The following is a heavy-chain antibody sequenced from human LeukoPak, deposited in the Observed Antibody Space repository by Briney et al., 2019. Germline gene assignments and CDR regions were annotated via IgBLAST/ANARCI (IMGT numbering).Heavy chain of an antibody. CDR1: GFTFGDYA. V-gene: IGHV3-49*03. Sequence: GGSLRLSCTASGFTFGDYAMSWFRQAPGKGLEWVGFITSKAYGGTAEYAASVKGRFTMSRDDSKSIAYLQMNSLKIDDTGFYYCTKAIGIVVGTWYFDYWGQGALVTVSS. D-gene: IGHD6-19*01. CDR2: ITSKAYGGTA. J-gene: IGHJ4*02. CDR3: TKAIGIVVGTWYFDY.